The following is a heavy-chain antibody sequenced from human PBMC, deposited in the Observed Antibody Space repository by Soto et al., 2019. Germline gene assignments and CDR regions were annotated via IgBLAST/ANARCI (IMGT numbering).Heavy chain of an antibody. D-gene: IGHD2-8*01. CDR3: ARGHSTDCSNGVCSFFYNHDLDV. J-gene: IGHJ6*02. CDR1: GYSFTDYH. CDR2: INPKSGGT. Sequence: ASVKVSCKASGYSFTDYHIHWVRQAPGQGLEWLGRINPKSGGTSTAQKFQGWVTMTRDRSISTVYMELTRLRSDDTAVYFCARGHSTDCSNGVCSFFYNHDLDVCGQGPSVTVSS. V-gene: IGHV1-2*04.